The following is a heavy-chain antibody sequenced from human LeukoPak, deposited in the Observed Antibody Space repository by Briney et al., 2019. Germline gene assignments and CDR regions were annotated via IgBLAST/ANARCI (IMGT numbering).Heavy chain of an antibody. CDR1: GGSISSYY. CDR3: ARHLRDTAMVPFDY. D-gene: IGHD5-18*01. J-gene: IGHJ4*02. Sequence: SETLSLTCTVSGGSISSYYWSWIRQPPGKGLEWIGYIYYSGSTNYNPSLKSRVTISVDTPKNQFSLKLSSVTAADTAVYYCARHLRDTAMVPFDYWGQGTLVTVSS. CDR2: IYYSGST. V-gene: IGHV4-59*01.